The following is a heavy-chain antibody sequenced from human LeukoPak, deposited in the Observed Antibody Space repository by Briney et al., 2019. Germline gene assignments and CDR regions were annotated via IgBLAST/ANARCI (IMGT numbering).Heavy chain of an antibody. D-gene: IGHD6-19*01. CDR2: ISGSGGST. CDR1: GFTFSSYA. CDR3: ARSSSGWFHFDY. Sequence: GGSLRLSCAASGFTFSSYAMSWVRQAPGKGLEGVSAISGSGGSTYYADSVKGRFTISRDNSKNTLYLQMNSLRAEDTAVYYCARSSSGWFHFDYWGQGTLVTVSS. V-gene: IGHV3-23*01. J-gene: IGHJ4*02.